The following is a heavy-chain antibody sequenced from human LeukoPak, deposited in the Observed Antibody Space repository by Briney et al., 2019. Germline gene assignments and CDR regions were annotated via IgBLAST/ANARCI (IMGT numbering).Heavy chain of an antibody. V-gene: IGHV4-4*07. Sequence: SETLSLTCTVSGGSISSYYWSWIRQPAGKGLEWIGRIYTSGSTNYNPSLKSRVTMSVDTSKNQFSLKLSSMTAADTAVYYCAREGEDTAMVDYWGQGTLVTVSS. CDR2: IYTSGST. CDR1: GGSISSYY. D-gene: IGHD5-18*01. CDR3: AREGEDTAMVDY. J-gene: IGHJ4*02.